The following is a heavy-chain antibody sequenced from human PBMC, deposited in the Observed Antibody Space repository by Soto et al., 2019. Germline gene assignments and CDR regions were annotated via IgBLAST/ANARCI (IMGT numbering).Heavy chain of an antibody. CDR3: ARHPERIAQIGWFDP. Sequence: PGGSLRLSCAASGFSFSSYSMNWVRQAPGKGLEWVSSISSSSTAIFYGDSVKGRFIISRDNAENSLYLQMNSLRAEDTAVYYCARHPERIAQIGWFDPWGQGTLVTVSS. D-gene: IGHD6-13*01. J-gene: IGHJ5*02. CDR2: ISSSSTAI. V-gene: IGHV3-21*01. CDR1: GFSFSSYS.